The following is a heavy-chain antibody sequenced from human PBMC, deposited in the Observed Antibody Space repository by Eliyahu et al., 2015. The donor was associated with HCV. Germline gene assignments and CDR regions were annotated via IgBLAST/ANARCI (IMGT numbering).Heavy chain of an antibody. CDR1: GGSFSGYY. CDR2: INRSERT. V-gene: IGHV4-34*01. D-gene: IGHD3-22*01. J-gene: IGHJ4*02. CDR3: AIPNPNFYDTTGYYYLES. Sequence: QVQLQQWGAGLLKPSETLSLTCAVYGGSFSGYYWSWIRQPPGKGLEWIGEINRSERTNYNPSLKSRVTISVDSSKNQFSLRLSSVTAADTAVYYCAIPNPNFYDTTGYYYLESWGQGTLVTVSS.